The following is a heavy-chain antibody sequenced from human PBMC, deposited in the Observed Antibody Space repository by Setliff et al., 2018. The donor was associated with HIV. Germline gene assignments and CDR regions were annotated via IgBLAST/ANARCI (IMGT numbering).Heavy chain of an antibody. CDR2: TIPMFGTA. CDR3: ARESACSSTSCPNVLDY. D-gene: IGHD2-2*01. V-gene: IGHV1-69*13. Sequence: ASVKVSCKASGGTLGIYGISGVRQAPGQGLEWMGGTIPMFGTANYAQKFQGRVTITADESTNTGYLELSGLRFEDTAVYSCARESACSSTSCPNVLDYWGQGTLVTVSS. J-gene: IGHJ4*02. CDR1: GGTLGIYG.